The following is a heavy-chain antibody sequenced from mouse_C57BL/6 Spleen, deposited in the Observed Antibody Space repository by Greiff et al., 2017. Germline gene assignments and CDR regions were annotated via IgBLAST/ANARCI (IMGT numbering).Heavy chain of an antibody. CDR3: ARSPYDY. CDR1: GYTFTDYN. J-gene: IGHJ2*01. CDR2: INPNNGGT. V-gene: IGHV1-18*01. Sequence: EVQLQQSGPELVKPGASVKIPCKASGYTFTDYNMDWVKQSPRQSLEWIGDINPNNGGTIYNQKFKGKATLTVDKSSSTAYMELRSLTAEDTAVYYCARSPYDYWGQGTTLTVSS.